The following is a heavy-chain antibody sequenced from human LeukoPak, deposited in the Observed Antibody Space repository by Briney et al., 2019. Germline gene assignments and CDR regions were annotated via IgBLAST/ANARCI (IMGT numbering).Heavy chain of an antibody. CDR3: ASAPITRPFYFDY. CDR1: GFAFDEHG. V-gene: IGHV3-20*04. CDR2: INWSGGST. J-gene: IGHJ4*02. D-gene: IGHD3-10*01. Sequence: PGGSLRLSCTASGFAFDEHGMSWVRQVPGKGLEWVSGINWSGGSTGYADPWRGRFTISRDNAKKSLYLQMDSLRAEDTALYYCASAPITRPFYFDYWAQGPLVPVSS.